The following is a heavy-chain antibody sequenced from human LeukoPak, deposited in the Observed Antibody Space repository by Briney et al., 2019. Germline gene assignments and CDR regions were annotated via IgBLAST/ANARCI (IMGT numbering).Heavy chain of an antibody. D-gene: IGHD3-16*01. CDR3: AKDDAWGRYKD. Sequence: GGSLRLSCAASGFTFSSHGMNWVRQAPGKWLEWVSGISPSGGITYYTDSVKGRFTISRDNSKNTVSLQMNSLRGDDTAVYYCAKDDAWGRYKDWGQGTLVTVSS. CDR1: GFTFSSHG. CDR2: ISPSGGIT. J-gene: IGHJ1*01. V-gene: IGHV3-23*01.